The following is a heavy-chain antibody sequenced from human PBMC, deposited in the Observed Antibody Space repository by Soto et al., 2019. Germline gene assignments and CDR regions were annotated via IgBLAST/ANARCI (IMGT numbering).Heavy chain of an antibody. CDR2: TYYRSKWYN. V-gene: IGHV6-1*01. J-gene: IGHJ6*02. D-gene: IGHD7-27*01. Sequence: QVQLQQSGPGLVKPSQTLSLTCAISGDSVSSNSAAWNWIRQSPSRGLEWLGRTYYRSKWYNDYAVSVKSRITINPNTSNNQFSLQLNSVTPEDTAVYYCARCRENLLTGARGMDVWGQGTTVTVSS. CDR1: GDSVSSNSAA. CDR3: ARCRENLLTGARGMDV.